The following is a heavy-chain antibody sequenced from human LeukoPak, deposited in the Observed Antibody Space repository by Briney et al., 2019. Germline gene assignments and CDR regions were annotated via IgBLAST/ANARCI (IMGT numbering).Heavy chain of an antibody. J-gene: IGHJ3*02. D-gene: IGHD2-15*01. CDR1: GFTFSSYA. CDR3: AKDMAVAATGDAFDI. Sequence: PGGSLRLSCSASGFTFSSYAMTWVRQAPGKGLEWVSVISGSGNSTYYADSVKGRFTISRDNSKKTLFLQMNSLRAEDTAVYYCAKDMAVAATGDAFDIWGQGTMVTVSS. V-gene: IGHV3-23*01. CDR2: ISGSGNST.